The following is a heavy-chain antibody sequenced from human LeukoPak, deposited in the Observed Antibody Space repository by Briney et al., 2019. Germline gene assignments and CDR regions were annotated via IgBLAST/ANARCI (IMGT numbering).Heavy chain of an antibody. J-gene: IGHJ4*02. CDR2: IIPIFGTA. D-gene: IGHD3-3*01. Sequence: ASVKVSCKASGYTFTSYDINWVRQAPGQGLEWMGGIIPIFGTANYAQKFQGRVTITADESTSTAYMELSSLRSEDTAVYYCAREDYDFWSATPKGIDYWGQGTLVTVSS. V-gene: IGHV1-69*13. CDR1: GYTFTSYD. CDR3: AREDYDFWSATPKGIDY.